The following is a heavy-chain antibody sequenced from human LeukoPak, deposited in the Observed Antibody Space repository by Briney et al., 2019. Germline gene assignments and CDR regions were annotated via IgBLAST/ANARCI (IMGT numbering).Heavy chain of an antibody. J-gene: IGHJ4*02. Sequence: PSETLSLTCTVSGGSISSYYWSWIRQPPGKGLEWIGYIYYSGSTNYIPSLKSRVTISVGTSKNQFSLKLSSVTAADTAVYYCARLYCSSTSCHLDYWGQGTLVTVSS. CDR1: GGSISSYY. D-gene: IGHD2-2*01. CDR3: ARLYCSSTSCHLDY. V-gene: IGHV4-59*01. CDR2: IYYSGST.